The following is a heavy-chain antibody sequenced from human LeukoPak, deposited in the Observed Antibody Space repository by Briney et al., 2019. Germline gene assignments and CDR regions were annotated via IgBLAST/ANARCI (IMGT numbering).Heavy chain of an antibody. D-gene: IGHD2-15*01. Sequence: PSETLSLTCTVSGGSISSYYWSWIRQPPGKGLEWIGYIYYSGSTSYNPSLKSRVTISVDTSKNQFSLKLSSVTAADTAVYYCARGLLDIVVVVAATPLDAFDIWGQGTMVTVSS. CDR3: ARGLLDIVVVVAATPLDAFDI. CDR2: IYYSGST. CDR1: GGSISSYY. J-gene: IGHJ3*02. V-gene: IGHV4-59*08.